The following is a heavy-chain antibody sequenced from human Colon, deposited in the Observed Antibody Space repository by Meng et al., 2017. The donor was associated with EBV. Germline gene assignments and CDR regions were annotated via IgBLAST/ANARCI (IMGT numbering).Heavy chain of an antibody. Sequence: QVILVQSGAEVKKPXXXXXVXCKXSGGTFSTDAITWVRQAPGQGFEWMGGIIPVSGTPDYAQKFQGRLTISVDESTKTFYMELSSLRSEDTAVYYCASQGGYCTGGTCYSIDYWGPGSLVTVSS. D-gene: IGHD2-15*01. CDR1: GGTFSTDA. V-gene: IGHV1-69*01. J-gene: IGHJ4*02. CDR3: ASQGGYCTGGTCYSIDY. CDR2: IIPVSGTP.